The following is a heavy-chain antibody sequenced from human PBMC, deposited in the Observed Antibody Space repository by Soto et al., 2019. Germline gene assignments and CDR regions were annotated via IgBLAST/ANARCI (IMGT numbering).Heavy chain of an antibody. V-gene: IGHV1-18*01. D-gene: IGHD3-22*01. CDR3: VRDRDSNSWPSRAV. CDR1: GYTFTRNG. Sequence: QVHLVQSGAEVKKPGASVNVSCKTSGYTFTRNGISWVRQAPGQGLEWMGWISPNSGNIKYAQKLQGRVIMTTDTATSTAYMELSSPRSDATAVYYCVRDRDSNSWPSRAVGGPGTTVTVSS. CDR2: ISPNSGNI. J-gene: IGHJ6*02.